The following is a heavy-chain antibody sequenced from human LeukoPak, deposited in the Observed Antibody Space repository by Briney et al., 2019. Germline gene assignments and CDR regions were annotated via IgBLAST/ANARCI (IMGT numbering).Heavy chain of an antibody. CDR2: IYHSGIT. D-gene: IGHD3-9*01. CDR1: GYSIRSGFY. J-gene: IGHJ4*02. Sequence: KTSETLSLTCTVSGYSIRSGFYWGWIRQSPGKGLEWIGNIYHSGITYYTPSLKSRVTISVDTSKNQFYLKLSSVTAADTAVYYCARAVGSFDWLPLFDYWGQGTLVTVSS. CDR3: ARAVGSFDWLPLFDY. V-gene: IGHV4-38-2*02.